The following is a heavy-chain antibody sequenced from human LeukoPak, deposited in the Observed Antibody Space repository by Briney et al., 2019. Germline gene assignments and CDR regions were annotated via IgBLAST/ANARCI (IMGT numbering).Heavy chain of an antibody. CDR2: ISYSGGST. D-gene: IGHD4-23*01. Sequence: GGSLRLSCAASGFTFSSYAMSWVRQAPGKGLEWVSSISYSGGSTFYADSVKGHFTISRDNSKNTLFLQMSSLRVDDTAVYYCAKLLKHYGGTGTQAFDIWGQGTMVTVSS. CDR1: GFTFSSYA. V-gene: IGHV3-23*01. CDR3: AKLLKHYGGTGTQAFDI. J-gene: IGHJ3*02.